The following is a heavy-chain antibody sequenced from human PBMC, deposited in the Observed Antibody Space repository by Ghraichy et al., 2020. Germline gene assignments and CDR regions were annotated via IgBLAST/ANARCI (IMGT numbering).Heavy chain of an antibody. CDR1: GYTFTSYY. CDR2: INPSGGST. D-gene: IGHD6-6*01. V-gene: IGHV1-46*01. CDR3: ARATKEYSSSSWFDY. Sequence: AAVKVSCKASGYTFTSYYMHWVRQAPGQGLEWMGIINPSGGSTSYAQKFQGRVTMTRDTSTSTVYMELSSLRSEDTAVYYCARATKEYSSSSWFDYWGQGTLVTVSS. J-gene: IGHJ4*02.